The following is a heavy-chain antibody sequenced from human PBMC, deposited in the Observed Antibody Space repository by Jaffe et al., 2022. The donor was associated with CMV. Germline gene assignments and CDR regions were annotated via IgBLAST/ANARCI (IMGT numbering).Heavy chain of an antibody. CDR3: ASSIYDFWSGGDDAFDI. D-gene: IGHD3-3*01. J-gene: IGHJ3*02. V-gene: IGHV1-3*01. CDR2: INAGNGNT. CDR1: GYTFTSYA. Sequence: QVQLVQSGAEVKKPGASVKVSCKASGYTFTSYAMHWVRQAPGQRLEWMGWINAGNGNTKYSQKFQGRVTITRDTSASTAYMELSSLRSEDTAVYYCASSIYDFWSGGDDAFDIWGQGTMVTVSS.